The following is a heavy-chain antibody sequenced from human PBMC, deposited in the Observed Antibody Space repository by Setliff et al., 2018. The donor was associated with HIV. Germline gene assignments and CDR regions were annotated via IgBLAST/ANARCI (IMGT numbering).Heavy chain of an antibody. V-gene: IGHV4-61*08. CDR1: GGSISSGVFY. CDR3: ASQPAYSTDWYPPGYFDH. D-gene: IGHD6-19*01. J-gene: IGHJ4*02. CDR2: IYYSGRT. Sequence: SETLSLTCTVSGGSISSGVFYWSWIRQHPGKGLEWIGYIYYSGRTNYNPSLKSRVTISVDTSRNQFSLKLSSVTAADTAVYYCASQPAYSTDWYPPGYFDHWGQGTLVTVSS.